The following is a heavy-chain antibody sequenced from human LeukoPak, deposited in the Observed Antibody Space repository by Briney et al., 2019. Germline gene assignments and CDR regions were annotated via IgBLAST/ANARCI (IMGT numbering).Heavy chain of an antibody. CDR1: GGSISSYY. V-gene: IGHV4-59*08. CDR2: IYYSGST. D-gene: IGHD3-10*02. CDR3: TRHMSYYYGMDV. J-gene: IGHJ6*02. Sequence: PSETLSLTCTVSGGSISSYYWSWIRQPPGKGLELIGFIYYSGSTSYNPSLKSRVTISVDTSKNQFSLKLSSVTAADTAVYFCTRHMSYYYGMDVWGQGTTVTVSS.